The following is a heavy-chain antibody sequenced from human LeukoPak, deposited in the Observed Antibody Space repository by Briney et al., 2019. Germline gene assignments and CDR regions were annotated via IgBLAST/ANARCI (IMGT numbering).Heavy chain of an antibody. CDR2: ILYDGSNK. D-gene: IGHD2-15*01. V-gene: IGHV3-30*04. CDR1: GFTFRSYS. Sequence: PGRSLRLSCAASGFTFRSYSMHWVRQAPGKGLEWVADILYDGSNKYYADSVKGRFTISRDNSKNTLYLQMNSLRPEDTAVYYCARDGYCSGSSCYSPDYWGQGTLVTVSS. J-gene: IGHJ4*02. CDR3: ARDGYCSGSSCYSPDY.